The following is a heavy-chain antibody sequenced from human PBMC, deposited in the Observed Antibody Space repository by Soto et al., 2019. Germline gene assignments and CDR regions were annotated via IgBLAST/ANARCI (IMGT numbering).Heavy chain of an antibody. CDR3: AREQTGSIYYYYYGMDV. Sequence: PGGSLRLSCAASGFTFSSYGMHWVRQAPGKGLEWVAVIWYDGSNKYYADSVKGQFTISRDNSKNTLYLQMNSLRAEDTAVYYCAREQTGSIYYYYYGMDVWGQGTTVTVSS. CDR2: IWYDGSNK. J-gene: IGHJ6*02. CDR1: GFTFSSYG. V-gene: IGHV3-33*01.